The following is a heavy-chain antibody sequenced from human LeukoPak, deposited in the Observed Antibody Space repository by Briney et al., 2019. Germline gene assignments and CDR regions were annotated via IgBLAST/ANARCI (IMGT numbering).Heavy chain of an antibody. CDR1: GGSISSYY. J-gene: IGHJ5*02. D-gene: IGHD2-2*01. CDR3: ARESSIVVVPAANRRGNWFDP. V-gene: IGHV4-4*07. Sequence: PSETLSLTXTVSGGSISSYYWSWIRQPAGKGLEWIGRIYTSGSTNYNPSLKSRVTMSVDTSKNQLSLKLSSVTAADTAVYYCARESSIVVVPAANRRGNWFDPWGQGTLVTVSS. CDR2: IYTSGST.